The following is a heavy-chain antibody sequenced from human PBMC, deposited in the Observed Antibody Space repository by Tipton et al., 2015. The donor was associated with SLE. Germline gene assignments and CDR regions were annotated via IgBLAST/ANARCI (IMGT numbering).Heavy chain of an antibody. CDR2: IYTSGST. D-gene: IGHD3-22*01. Sequence: GLVKPSETLSLNCTVSGGSISSGSYYWRWIRQPAGQGLEWIGRIYTSGSTNYNPSLKSRVTISVDTSKNQFSLKLSSVTSADTAVYYWARARDDSSGYYYEDFDYWGQGTLVTGSS. J-gene: IGHJ4*02. CDR3: ARARDDSSGYYYEDFDY. V-gene: IGHV4-61*02. CDR1: GGSISSGSYY.